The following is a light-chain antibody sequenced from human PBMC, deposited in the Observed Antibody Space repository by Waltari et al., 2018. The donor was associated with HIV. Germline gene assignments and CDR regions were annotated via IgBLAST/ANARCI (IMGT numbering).Light chain of an antibody. J-gene: IGKJ4*01. CDR2: GAS. CDR1: RGVGSD. Sequence: TQSPATLSVSPGESASPSFRASRGVGSDLAWYQQSPGQAARLLIAGASTRATHIPPRVSGSGSGTEFTLAISRLQSEDLAVYYCQQEKGHTEWLSLGGGNKVEIK. CDR3: QQEKGHTEWLS. V-gene: IGKV3-15*01.